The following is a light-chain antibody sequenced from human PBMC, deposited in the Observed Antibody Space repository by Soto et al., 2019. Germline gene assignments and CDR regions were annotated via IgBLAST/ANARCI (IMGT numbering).Light chain of an antibody. CDR1: QSVSSN. J-gene: IGKJ3*01. V-gene: IGKV3-15*01. Sequence: EIVMTQSPATQSVSPGERATLSCRASQSVSSNLAWYQQKPGQAPRLPIYGAATRATGIPARFSGRGSGTEFTVTTGRLYSEDFAVYYFKHYNHWLLFTVGPGTKVDIK. CDR3: KHYNHWLLFT. CDR2: GAA.